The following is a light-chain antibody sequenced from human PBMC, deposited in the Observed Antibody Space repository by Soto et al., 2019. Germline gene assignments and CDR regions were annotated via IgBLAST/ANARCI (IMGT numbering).Light chain of an antibody. Sequence: QSVLTQPPSVSEAPRQRVTISCSGSSSNIGNNAVNWYQQLPGKAPKLLIYYDDLLPSGVSDRFSGSKSGTSASLDISGLQSEDEADYYCAAWDDSLIAVVFGGGTKVTVL. CDR3: AAWDDSLIAVV. J-gene: IGLJ2*01. CDR1: SSNIGNNA. V-gene: IGLV1-36*01. CDR2: YDD.